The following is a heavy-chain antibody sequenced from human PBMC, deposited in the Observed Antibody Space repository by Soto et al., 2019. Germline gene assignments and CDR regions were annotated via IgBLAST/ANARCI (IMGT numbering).Heavy chain of an antibody. Sequence: QVQLQQWGAGLVKPSETLSLSCAVYGQSFSGHSWAWIRQPPGKGLEWIGEINESGSTYYNPSLTSRFTISPETSKNQFSLKLSSVSAADTAAYFCARGSGIVALPGELEDVNYDYWGQGTLVNVSS. J-gene: IGHJ4*02. CDR2: INESGST. CDR1: GQSFSGHS. CDR3: ARGSGIVALPGELEDVNYDY. V-gene: IGHV4-34*01. D-gene: IGHD1-1*01.